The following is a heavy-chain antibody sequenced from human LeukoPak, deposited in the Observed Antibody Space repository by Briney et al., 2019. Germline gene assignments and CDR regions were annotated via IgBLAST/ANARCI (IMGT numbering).Heavy chain of an antibody. CDR2: INHSGST. J-gene: IGHJ6*02. CDR1: VGSFSGYY. V-gene: IGHV4-34*01. CDR3: ARLVAVAGISWDYYYGMDV. Sequence: PSETLSLTCAVYVGSFSGYYWSWIRQPPGKGLEWMGEINHSGSTNYNPSLKSRVTISVDTSKNQFSLKLSSVTAADTAVYYCARLVAVAGISWDYYYGMDVWGQGTTVTVSS. D-gene: IGHD6-19*01.